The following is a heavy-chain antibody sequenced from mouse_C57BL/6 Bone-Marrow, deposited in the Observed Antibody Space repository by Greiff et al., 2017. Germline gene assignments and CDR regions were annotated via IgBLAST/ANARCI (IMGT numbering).Heavy chain of an antibody. V-gene: IGHV1-52*01. D-gene: IGHD1-1*01. CDR2: IDPSDSET. Sequence: VQLQQPGAELVRPGSSVKLSCKASGYTFTSYWMHWVKQRPIQGLEWIGNIDPSDSETHYNQKFKDKDTLTVDKSSSTAYMQLSSLTSEDSAVYYCARRGAYYYGSSYCWYFDVWGTGTTVTVSS. J-gene: IGHJ1*03. CDR3: ARRGAYYYGSSYCWYFDV. CDR1: GYTFTSYW.